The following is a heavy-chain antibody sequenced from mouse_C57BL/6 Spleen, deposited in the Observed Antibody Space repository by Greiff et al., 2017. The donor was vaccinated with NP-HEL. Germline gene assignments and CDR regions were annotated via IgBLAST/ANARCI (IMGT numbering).Heavy chain of an antibody. CDR1: GYTFTSYW. CDR3: ARSQLGGVYFDV. CDR2: IDPSDSET. D-gene: IGHD4-1*02. Sequence: QVQLQQPGAELVRPGSSVKLSCKASGYTFTSYWMHWVKQRPIQGLEWIGNIDPSDSETHYNQKFKDKATLTVDKSSSTAYMQLSSLTSEDSAGYYCARSQLGGVYFDVWGTGSTVTVSS. V-gene: IGHV1-52*01. J-gene: IGHJ1*03.